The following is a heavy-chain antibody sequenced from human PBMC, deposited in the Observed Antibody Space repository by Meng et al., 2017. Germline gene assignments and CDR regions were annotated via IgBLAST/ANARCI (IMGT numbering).Heavy chain of an antibody. Sequence: VGLVGSGGGVVQPGRSLRLSCAASGFTFSSYAMHWVRQAPGKGLVWVSRISGDGSITNYADSVKGRFTISRDNAKNTLYLQMNSLRPEDTAVYYCLDEAPRSDYWGQGSLVTVSS. CDR1: GFTFSSYA. D-gene: IGHD1-1*01. CDR3: LDEAPRSDY. J-gene: IGHJ4*02. V-gene: IGHV3-74*02. CDR2: ISGDGSIT.